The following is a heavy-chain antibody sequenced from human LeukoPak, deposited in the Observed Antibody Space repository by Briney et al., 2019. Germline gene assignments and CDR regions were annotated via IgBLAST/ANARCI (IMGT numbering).Heavy chain of an antibody. CDR1: GGSISSGSYY. Sequence: PSETLSLTCTVSGGSISSGSYYWSWIRQPAGKGLEWIGRIYTSGSTNYNPSLKSRVTISVDTSKNQFSLKLSSVTAADTAVYYCARGLGYSSGWYEEVDGMDVWGQGTTVTVSS. CDR3: ARGLGYSSGWYEEVDGMDV. V-gene: IGHV4-61*02. D-gene: IGHD6-19*01. J-gene: IGHJ6*02. CDR2: IYTSGST.